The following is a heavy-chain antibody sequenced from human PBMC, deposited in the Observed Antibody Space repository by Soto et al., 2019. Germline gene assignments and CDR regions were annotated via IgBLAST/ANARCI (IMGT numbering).Heavy chain of an antibody. CDR1: GRSISSFS. CDR3: VRTTYFSDSSGYTRCFDY. D-gene: IGHD3-22*01. V-gene: IGHV4-59*01. CDR2: VYYSGNT. Sequence: SETLSLTCTVSGRSISSFSWSWIRQPPGKGLEYIGNVYYSGNTNYNPSLKSRVIVSVDTSKNQFYLRLSSVTAADTAVYYCVRTTYFSDSSGYTRCFDYWGQGTLVTVSS. J-gene: IGHJ4*02.